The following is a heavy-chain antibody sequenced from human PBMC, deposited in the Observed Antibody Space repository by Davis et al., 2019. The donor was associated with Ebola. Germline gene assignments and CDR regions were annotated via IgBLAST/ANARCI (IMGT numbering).Heavy chain of an antibody. Sequence: GESLKISCKGSGYSFTSYWIGWVRQMPGKGLEWMGIIYPGDSDTRYSPSFQGQVTISADKSISTAYLQWSSLKASDTAMYYCARRSIVRGVILDAFDIWGQGTMVTVSS. CDR2: IYPGDSDT. V-gene: IGHV5-51*01. CDR1: GYSFTSYW. CDR3: ARRSIVRGVILDAFDI. D-gene: IGHD3-10*01. J-gene: IGHJ3*02.